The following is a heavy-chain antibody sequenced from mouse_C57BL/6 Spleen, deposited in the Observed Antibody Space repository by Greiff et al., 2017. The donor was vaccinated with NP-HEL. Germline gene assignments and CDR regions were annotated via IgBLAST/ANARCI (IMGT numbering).Heavy chain of an antibody. CDR3: ARRDYGSSYSLDY. J-gene: IGHJ2*01. V-gene: IGHV14-2*01. D-gene: IGHD1-1*01. CDR2: IDPEDGET. Sequence: VHVKQSGAELVKPGASVKLSCTASGFNIKDYYMHWVKPRTEQGLEWIGRIDPEDGETKYAPKFQGKATITADTSSNTAYLQLSSLTSEDTAVYYCARRDYGSSYSLDYWGQGTTLTVSS. CDR1: GFNIKDYY.